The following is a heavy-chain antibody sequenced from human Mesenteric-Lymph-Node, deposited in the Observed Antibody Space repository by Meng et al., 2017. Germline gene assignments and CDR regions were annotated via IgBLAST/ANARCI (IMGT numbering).Heavy chain of an antibody. Sequence: EVHLAESGGGLVQPGGSLRLSCAASGFTFSSYWMHWVRQAPGKGLVWVSGINSDGSVIRYVDSVRGRFTISRDNAKNTLYLQMDSLTGEDTAVYYCISETGMGHWGQGTLVTVSS. J-gene: IGHJ4*02. D-gene: IGHD5-18*01. V-gene: IGHV3-74*01. CDR2: INSDGSVI. CDR3: ISETGMGH. CDR1: GFTFSSYW.